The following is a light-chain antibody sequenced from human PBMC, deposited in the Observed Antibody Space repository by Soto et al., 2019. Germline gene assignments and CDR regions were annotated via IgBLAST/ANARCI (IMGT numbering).Light chain of an antibody. Sequence: QSVLTQPASVSGSPGQSITISCTGTSSDVGGYNYVSWYQHHPGKAPKLMIYEVSYRPSGVSNRFSGSKSGNTASLTISGLKTEDEADYYCQSYDTVWVFGGGTKLTVL. J-gene: IGLJ3*02. CDR2: EVS. CDR3: QSYDTVWV. CDR1: SSDVGGYNY. V-gene: IGLV2-14*01.